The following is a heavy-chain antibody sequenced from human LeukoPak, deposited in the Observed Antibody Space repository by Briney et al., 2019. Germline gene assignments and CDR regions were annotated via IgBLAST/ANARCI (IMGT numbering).Heavy chain of an antibody. V-gene: IGHV1-2*02. CDR3: AKDRYGDGFAHFDY. CDR2: ITPSDGA. D-gene: IGHD5-24*01. Sequence: ASVKVSCKASGYTFTAYAMHWVRQAPGQGLEWMGWITPSDGANYAQKFQGRVTMTRDTSMSTAYMDLNRLTSDDTAVYFCAKDRYGDGFAHFDYWGQGTLVTVSS. CDR1: GYTFTAYA. J-gene: IGHJ4*02.